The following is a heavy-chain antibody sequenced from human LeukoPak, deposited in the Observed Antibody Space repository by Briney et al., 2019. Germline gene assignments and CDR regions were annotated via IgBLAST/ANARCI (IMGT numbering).Heavy chain of an antibody. V-gene: IGHV3-11*04. CDR1: GFTFSDYY. Sequence: GGSLRLSCEGSGFTFSDYYMSWIRRAPGKGLEWVSYISSSGSTIYYADSVKGRFTISRDNAKNSLYLQMNSLRAEDTAVYYCARGPYYYDSSGLDYWGQGTLVTVSS. J-gene: IGHJ4*02. CDR3: ARGPYYYDSSGLDY. D-gene: IGHD3-22*01. CDR2: ISSSGSTI.